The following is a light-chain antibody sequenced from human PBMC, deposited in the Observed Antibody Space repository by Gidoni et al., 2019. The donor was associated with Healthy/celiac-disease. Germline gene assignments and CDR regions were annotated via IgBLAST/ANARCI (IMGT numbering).Light chain of an antibody. CDR3: QQSYSTPRYT. Sequence: DIQMTQSPSSLSASAGDRVPITCRASQSISSYLNWYQQKPGKAPKLLIYAASSLQSGVPSRFSGSGSGTDFTLTISSLQPEDFATYYCQQSYSTPRYTFGQGTKLEIK. J-gene: IGKJ2*01. CDR2: AAS. CDR1: QSISSY. V-gene: IGKV1-39*01.